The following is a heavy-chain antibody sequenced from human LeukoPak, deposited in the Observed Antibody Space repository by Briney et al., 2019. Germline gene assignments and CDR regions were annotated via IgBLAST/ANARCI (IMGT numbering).Heavy chain of an antibody. D-gene: IGHD3-22*01. J-gene: IGHJ4*02. V-gene: IGHV1-46*01. CDR1: GYTFTTYY. Sequence: PRASVKVSCKSSGYTFTTYYMHWVRQAPGQGLEWMGIINPSGGSTSYAQKFQGRVTVTRDMSTSTVYMELSSLRSEDTAVYYCAREPFADYDSSGYLPSPFDYWGRGTLVTVSS. CDR3: AREPFADYDSSGYLPSPFDY. CDR2: INPSGGST.